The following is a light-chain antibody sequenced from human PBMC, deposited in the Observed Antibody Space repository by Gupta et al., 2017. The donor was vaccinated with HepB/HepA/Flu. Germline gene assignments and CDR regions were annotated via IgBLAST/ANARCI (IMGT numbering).Light chain of an antibody. V-gene: IGKV3-15*01. CDR1: QIISSN. J-gene: IGKJ4*01. CDR2: GAS. CDR3: QQYNNWPLT. Sequence: EIVMTQSPVTLSVSPGERATLSCRASQIISSNLAWYQRKPGQAPRLLIYGASTRATGIPARFSGSGSGTEFTLTISSLQSEDFAVYYCQQYNNWPLTFGGGTKVEIK.